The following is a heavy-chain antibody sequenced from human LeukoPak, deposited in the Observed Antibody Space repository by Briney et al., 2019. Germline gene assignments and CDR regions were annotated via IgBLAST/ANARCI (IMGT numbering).Heavy chain of an antibody. Sequence: ASVKVSCKASGYTFTNYAFHWVRQAPGQRLEWLGWINAGNDDTKYSQKFQARVTITRDTSASTVYMEVSSLTSDDTAVYYCARERWHCRGNDCYSVYYYGLDVWGQGTTVTVSS. V-gene: IGHV1-3*01. J-gene: IGHJ6*02. D-gene: IGHD2-15*01. CDR3: ARERWHCRGNDCYSVYYYGLDV. CDR2: INAGNDDT. CDR1: GYTFTNYA.